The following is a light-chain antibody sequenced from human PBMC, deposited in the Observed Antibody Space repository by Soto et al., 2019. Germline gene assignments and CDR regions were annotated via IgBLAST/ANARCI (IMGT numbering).Light chain of an antibody. Sequence: QSALTQPASVSGSPGQSITISCTGTSSDVGGYNYVSWYQQHPGKAPKLMIYDVSNRPSGVSNRFSGSKSGNTASLTISVLQAEDEADDYYSSYTSSSTLVVFGGGTKLTVL. CDR1: SSDVGGYNY. CDR2: DVS. CDR3: SSYTSSSTLVV. J-gene: IGLJ2*01. V-gene: IGLV2-14*01.